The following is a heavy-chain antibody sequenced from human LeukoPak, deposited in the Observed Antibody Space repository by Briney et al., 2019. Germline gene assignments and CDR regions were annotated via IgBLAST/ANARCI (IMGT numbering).Heavy chain of an antibody. Sequence: GGSLRLSCAASGFTFTDYAMTWVRQAPGKGLEWVSTIRYGADSTYYADSVKGRFTISRDNSKNTLYLQMNSLRAEDTAVYYCARLDSSSWYFYFDYWGQGTLVTVSS. V-gene: IGHV3-23*01. D-gene: IGHD6-13*01. CDR3: ARLDSSSWYFYFDY. CDR1: GFTFTDYA. J-gene: IGHJ4*02. CDR2: IRYGADST.